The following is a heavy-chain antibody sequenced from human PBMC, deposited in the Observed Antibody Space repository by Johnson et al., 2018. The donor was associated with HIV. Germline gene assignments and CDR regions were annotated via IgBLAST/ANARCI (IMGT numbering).Heavy chain of an antibody. CDR1: GFTFSSYA. J-gene: IGHJ3*02. Sequence: VQLVESGGDLVIPGGSLRLSCAASGFTFSSYAMSWVRQAPWKGLEWVSAISGSGGSTYYADSVKGRFTISRDNSKNTLYLQMNSLRAEDTAVYYCAKDLGNYYDSSGYVGAFDIWGQGTMVTVSS. CDR2: ISGSGGST. CDR3: AKDLGNYYDSSGYVGAFDI. D-gene: IGHD3-22*01. V-gene: IGHV3-23*04.